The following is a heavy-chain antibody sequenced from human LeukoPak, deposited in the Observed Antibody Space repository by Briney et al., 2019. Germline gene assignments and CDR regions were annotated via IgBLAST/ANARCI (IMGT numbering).Heavy chain of an antibody. CDR1: GFTFSIYA. V-gene: IGHV3-23*01. D-gene: IGHD3-16*01. J-gene: IGHJ5*02. Sequence: PGGSLRLSCAASGFTFSIYAMSWVRQAPGKGLEWVSAIGGRGGSTYYADSLEGRFTIARDNSKDMVYLQMNSLKVEDTAIYYCGKEGGAWGQGTKVTVSS. CDR3: GKEGGA. CDR2: IGGRGGST.